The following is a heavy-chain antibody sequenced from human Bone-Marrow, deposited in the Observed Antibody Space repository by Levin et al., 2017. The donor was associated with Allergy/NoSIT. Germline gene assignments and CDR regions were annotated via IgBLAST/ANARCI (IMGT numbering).Heavy chain of an antibody. V-gene: IGHV3-7*01. CDR2: IKEDGSEK. J-gene: IGHJ4*02. CDR1: GFSISTYW. D-gene: IGHD6-13*01. CDR3: TRTRVAAAGQD. Sequence: GGSLRLSCAASGFSISTYWMTWVRQAPGKGLEWVANIKEDGSEKYYVDSVKGRFTISRDNAKNSLYLQMISLRADDTAVYYCTRTRVAAAGQDWGQGTLVTVSS.